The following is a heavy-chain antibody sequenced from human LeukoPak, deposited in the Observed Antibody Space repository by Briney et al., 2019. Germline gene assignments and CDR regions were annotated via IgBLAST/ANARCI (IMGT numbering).Heavy chain of an antibody. V-gene: IGHV4-34*01. D-gene: IGHD2-2*01. Sequence: SETLSLTCAVYGGSFSGYYWSWIRQPPGKGLEWIGEINHSGSTNYNPSLKSRVTISVDTSKNQFSLKLSTVTAADTAVYYRAGDHLYCSSTSCYGGPFDYWGQGTLVTVSS. CDR3: AGDHLYCSSTSCYGGPFDY. CDR2: INHSGST. CDR1: GGSFSGYY. J-gene: IGHJ4*02.